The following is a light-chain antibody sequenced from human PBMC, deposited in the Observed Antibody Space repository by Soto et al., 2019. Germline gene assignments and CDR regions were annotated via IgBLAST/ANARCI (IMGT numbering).Light chain of an antibody. CDR1: QSISSW. Sequence: DIQMTQSPSTLSASVGDRVTITCRASQSISSWLAWYQQKPGKAPKLLIYDASSLESGVPSRFSGSGSGTEFTLTISSLQPDDFATYYCQQYTSYRTFGQGPKVDIK. CDR3: QQYTSYRT. J-gene: IGKJ1*01. V-gene: IGKV1-5*01. CDR2: DAS.